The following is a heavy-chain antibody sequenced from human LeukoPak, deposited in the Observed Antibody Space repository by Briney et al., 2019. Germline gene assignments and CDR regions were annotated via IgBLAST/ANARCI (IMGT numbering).Heavy chain of an antibody. J-gene: IGHJ4*02. CDR1: GFTFSSYW. CDR2: IKSKTDGGTT. D-gene: IGHD3-22*01. V-gene: IGHV3-15*07. CDR3: TTVYDSSGYYRRGFDY. Sequence: GGSLRLSCAASGFTFSSYWMHWVRQAPGKGLEWVGRIKSKTDGGTTDYAAPVKGRFTISRDDSKNTLYLQMNSLKTEDTAVYYCTTVYDSSGYYRRGFDYWGQGTLVTVSS.